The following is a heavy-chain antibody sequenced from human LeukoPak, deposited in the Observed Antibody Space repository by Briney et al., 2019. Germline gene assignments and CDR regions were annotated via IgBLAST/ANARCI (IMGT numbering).Heavy chain of an antibody. CDR3: ASANADAFDI. CDR1: GYTFTSYW. Sequence: GESLKISCKGFGYTFTSYWIAWVRHMPGKGLEWMGIIYPGDSDTRYSPSFQGQVTISADKSISTAYLQWSSLKASDTAMYYCASANADAFDIWGQGTMVTVSS. CDR2: IYPGDSDT. V-gene: IGHV5-51*01. J-gene: IGHJ3*02.